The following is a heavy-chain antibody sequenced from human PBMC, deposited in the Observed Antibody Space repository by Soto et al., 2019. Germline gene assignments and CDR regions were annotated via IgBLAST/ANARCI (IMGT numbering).Heavy chain of an antibody. CDR3: ARAGLRDPPRYRHYQLAY. CDR1: GVSFIGYY. J-gene: IGHJ4*02. V-gene: IGHV4-34*01. CDR2: INHSGST. D-gene: IGHD1-26*01. Sequence: SETLSLTCAVYGVSFIGYYWSWILQPPGKGLEWIGEINHSGSTNYNPSLKSRVTISVDTSKNQFSLKLSSVAAADTAVYYCARAGLRDPPRYRHYQLAYWGQGTPVTVAS.